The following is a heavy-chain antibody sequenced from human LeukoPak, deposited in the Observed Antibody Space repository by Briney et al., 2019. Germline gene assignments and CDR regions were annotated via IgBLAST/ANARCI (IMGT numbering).Heavy chain of an antibody. CDR1: GFAFSRYW. D-gene: IGHD1-26*01. CDR2: INSDGSSS. J-gene: IGHJ4*02. Sequence: PGGSLRLSCAASGFAFSRYWMHWVRQTPGKGLVWVSRINSDGSSSTLADSVKGRFTISRDNAKNMLYLQLNSLRAEDTAVYYCARESAIVRVPFDNWGQGTLVTVSS. V-gene: IGHV3-74*03. CDR3: ARESAIVRVPFDN.